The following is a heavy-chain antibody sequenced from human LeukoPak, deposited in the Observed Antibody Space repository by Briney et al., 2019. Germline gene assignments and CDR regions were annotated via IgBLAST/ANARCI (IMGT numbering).Heavy chain of an antibody. J-gene: IGHJ3*01. V-gene: IGHV1-2*02. D-gene: IGHD3-3*01. CDR1: GYTFSGYY. Sequence: ASVKVSCKASGYTFSGYYMHWVRQAPGQGLEWMGWINPNSGGTNYAQKFQGRVTMTRDTSISTAYMELSRLRPDDTAVYYCARETTIFGVVIAAYKDWGQGTMVTVSS. CDR2: INPNSGGT. CDR3: ARETTIFGVVIAAYKD.